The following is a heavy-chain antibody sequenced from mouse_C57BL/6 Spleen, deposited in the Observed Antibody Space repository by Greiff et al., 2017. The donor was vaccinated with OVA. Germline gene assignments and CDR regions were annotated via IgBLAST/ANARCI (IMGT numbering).Heavy chain of an antibody. CDR3: TRRTVVAPIDY. V-gene: IGHV3-6*01. CDR1: GYSITSGYY. CDR2: ISYDGSN. D-gene: IGHD1-1*01. Sequence: EVQLMESGPGLVKPSQSLSLTCSVTGYSITSGYYWNWIRQGPGNKREWMGDISYDGSNNYNPSLKNRIPITSDTSKNQFFLKLNLVTTEDTATYYSTRRTVVAPIDYWGQGTTLTVSS. J-gene: IGHJ2*01.